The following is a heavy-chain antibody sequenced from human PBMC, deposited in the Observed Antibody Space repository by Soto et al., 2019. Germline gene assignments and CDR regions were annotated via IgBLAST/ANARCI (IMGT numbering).Heavy chain of an antibody. V-gene: IGHV4-34*01. CDR3: STRAYDTNGYYRFDP. Sequence: SATLSLTCSLSGSSATAYYLTWHRQPPGEGLEWIGEINNRGRVNYSPSLKSRVTISLDTSKNQFSLTLSAVTAADTAMYYCSTRAYDTNGYYRFDPWGQGTLVTVSS. CDR1: GSSATAYY. J-gene: IGHJ5*01. CDR2: INNRGRV. D-gene: IGHD3-22*01.